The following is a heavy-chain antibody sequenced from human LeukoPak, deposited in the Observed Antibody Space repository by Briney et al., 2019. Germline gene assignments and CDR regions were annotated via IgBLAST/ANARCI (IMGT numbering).Heavy chain of an antibody. CDR2: VSAYNHNT. CDR3: TRDWRTTGIYLDY. D-gene: IGHD1-1*01. J-gene: IGHJ4*02. Sequence: ASVKVSCKASGGTFSSYAISWVRQAPGQGLEWMGWVSAYNHNTNYAQNFQGRVTMTTDTSTNTAYMELRSLRSDDTAVYYCTRDWRTTGIYLDYWGQGTLVTVSS. V-gene: IGHV1-18*01. CDR1: GGTFSSYA.